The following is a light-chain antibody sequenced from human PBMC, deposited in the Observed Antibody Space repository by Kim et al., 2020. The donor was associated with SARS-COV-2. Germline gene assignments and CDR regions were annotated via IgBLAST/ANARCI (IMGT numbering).Light chain of an antibody. V-gene: IGLV2-23*02. CDR1: SSDVASYNL. J-gene: IGLJ2*01. Sequence: QSALTQPASVSGSPGQSITVSCTGISSDVASYNLVSWYQQHPGKAPHLIIYEVTKRPSGVSNRFSGSKSGNTASLTISGLQAEDEADYYCCSYATTYVIFGGGTKVTVL. CDR3: CSYATTYVI. CDR2: EVT.